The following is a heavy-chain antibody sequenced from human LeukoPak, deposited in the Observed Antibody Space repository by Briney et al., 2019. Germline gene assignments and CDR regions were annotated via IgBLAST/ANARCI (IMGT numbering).Heavy chain of an antibody. CDR1: GGTFSSYA. CDR2: IIPIFGTA. CDR3: ARDDYSNGDY. J-gene: IGHJ4*02. Sequence: GASVKVSCKASGGTFSSYAISWVRQAPGQGLEWMGGIIPIFGTANYAQKFQGRVTITTDESTSTAYIELSSVRSEDTAVYYCARDDYSNGDYWGQGTLVSVSS. D-gene: IGHD4-11*01. V-gene: IGHV1-69*05.